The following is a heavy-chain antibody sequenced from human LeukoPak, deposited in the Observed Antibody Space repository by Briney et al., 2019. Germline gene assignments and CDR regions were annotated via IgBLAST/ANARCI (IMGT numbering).Heavy chain of an antibody. CDR3: ASAGGGWSFDY. D-gene: IGHD6-19*01. Sequence: SETLSLTCTVSGASISTYYWSWIRQPPGKGLEWIGYLFFGGSTNYNPSLKSRVTISSDTSKNQLSLKLTSVTAADTAVYYCASAGGGWSFDYLGQGTLVTVSS. V-gene: IGHV4-59*01. CDR2: LFFGGST. J-gene: IGHJ4*02. CDR1: GASISTYY.